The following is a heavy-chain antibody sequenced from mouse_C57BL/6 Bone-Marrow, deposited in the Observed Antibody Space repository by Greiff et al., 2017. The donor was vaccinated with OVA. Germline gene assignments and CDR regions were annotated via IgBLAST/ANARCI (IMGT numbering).Heavy chain of an antibody. CDR2: ISSKSNNSAS. CDR3: VRQGTYYDSSYVEIYYAMDY. CDR1: GFSFNTYA. V-gene: IGHV10-1*01. D-gene: IGHD1-1*01. Sequence: EVKLVESGGGLVQPKGSLKLSCAASGFSFNTYAMNWVRQAPGKGLEWVARISSKSNNSASYYADSVKDRFTISRDDSESMLYLQMNNLKTDDTAMYYCVRQGTYYDSSYVEIYYAMDYWGQGTSVTVSS. J-gene: IGHJ4*01.